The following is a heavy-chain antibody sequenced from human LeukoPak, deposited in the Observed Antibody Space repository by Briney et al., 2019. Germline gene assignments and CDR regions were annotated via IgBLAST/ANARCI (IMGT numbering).Heavy chain of an antibody. V-gene: IGHV3-33*01. CDR1: GFTFSSYG. J-gene: IGHJ6*02. CDR2: IWYGGSNK. CDR3: ARGINSYYYYGMDV. Sequence: PGGSLRLSCAASGFTFSSYGMQWVRQAPGKGLEWVAVIWYGGSNKYYADSVKGRFTISRDNSKNTLYLQMNSLRAEDTAVYYCARGINSYYYYGMDVWGQGTTVTVSS. D-gene: IGHD2-15*01.